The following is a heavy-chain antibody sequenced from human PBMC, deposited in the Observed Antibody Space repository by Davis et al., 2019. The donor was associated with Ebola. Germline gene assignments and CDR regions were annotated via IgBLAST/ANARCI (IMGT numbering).Heavy chain of an antibody. Sequence: SETLSLTCTVSGGSISSYYWSWIRQPPGKGLEWIGYIYYSGSTNYNPSLKSRVTISVDTSKNQFSLKLSSVTAADTAVYYCARRSLPYYYDSSGYWDYWGQGTLVTVSS. J-gene: IGHJ4*02. CDR2: IYYSGST. CDR1: GGSISSYY. D-gene: IGHD3-22*01. CDR3: ARRSLPYYYDSSGYWDY. V-gene: IGHV4-59*08.